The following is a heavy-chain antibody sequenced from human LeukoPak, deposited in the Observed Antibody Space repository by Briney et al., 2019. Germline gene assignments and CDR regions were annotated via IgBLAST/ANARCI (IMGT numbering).Heavy chain of an antibody. J-gene: IGHJ2*01. CDR2: IYTSGST. CDR1: GGSISSGSYY. V-gene: IGHV4-61*02. D-gene: IGHD4-17*01. CDR3: AGEGWKMTTVTTSWYFDL. Sequence: PSETLSLTCTVSGGSISSGSYYWSWIRQPAGKGLEWIGRIYTSGSTNYNPSLKSRVTISVDTSKNQFSLKLSSVTAADMAVYYCAGEGWKMTTVTTSWYFDLWGRGTLVTVSS.